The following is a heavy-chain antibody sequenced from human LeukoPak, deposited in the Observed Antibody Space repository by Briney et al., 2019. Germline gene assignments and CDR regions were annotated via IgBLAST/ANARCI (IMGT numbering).Heavy chain of an antibody. D-gene: IGHD6-13*01. V-gene: IGHV3-23*01. CDR3: AKSPRIAAALGGDY. J-gene: IGHJ4*02. Sequence: PSETLSLTCTVSGGSISSYYWSWVRQAPGKGLEWVSAISGSGGSTYYADSVKGRFTISRDNSKNTLYLQMNSLRAEDTAVYYCAKSPRIAAALGGDYWGQGTLVTVSS. CDR1: GGSISSYY. CDR2: ISGSGGST.